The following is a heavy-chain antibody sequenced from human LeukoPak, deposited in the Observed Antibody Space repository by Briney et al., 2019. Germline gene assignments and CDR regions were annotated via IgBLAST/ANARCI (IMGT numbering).Heavy chain of an antibody. CDR1: GFTFSSYA. D-gene: IGHD6-13*01. Sequence: PGGSLRLSCAASGFTFSSYAMHWVRQAPGKGLEYVSAISSNGGSTYYANSVKGRFTISRDNSKNTLYLQMGSLRAEDMAVYYCAREGPDSSSWYSPFFDYWGQGTLVTVSS. J-gene: IGHJ4*02. CDR3: AREGPDSSSWYSPFFDY. CDR2: ISSNGGST. V-gene: IGHV3-64*01.